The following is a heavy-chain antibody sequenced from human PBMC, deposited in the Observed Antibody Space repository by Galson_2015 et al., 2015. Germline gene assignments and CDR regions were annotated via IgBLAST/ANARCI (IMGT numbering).Heavy chain of an antibody. CDR1: GFTVSTNY. D-gene: IGHD3-3*01. J-gene: IGHJ4*02. CDR3: ARDDGSGGPFDY. V-gene: IGHV3-53*01. CDR2: IHSGGST. Sequence: SLRLSCAVSGFTVSTNYMNWVRQAPGKGLEWVSGIHSGGSTYYADSVKGRFTISRDNSKNTLYLQMNSLRAEDTAVYYCARDDGSGGPFDYWGQGTLVTVSS.